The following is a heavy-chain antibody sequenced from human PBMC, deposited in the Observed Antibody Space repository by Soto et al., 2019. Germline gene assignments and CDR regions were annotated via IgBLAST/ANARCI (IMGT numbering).Heavy chain of an antibody. V-gene: IGHV3-48*03. CDR3: ATAGLTGTA. J-gene: IGHJ6*02. Sequence: QLVESGGGSVQPGRSLRLSCAPSGFTFSSYEMNWVRQAPGKGLEWVSYISVSGTMRFYADAVKGRFTISRDNTKKILYRQMNSLRAEDTALYYCATAGLTGTAWGQGTTVTVSS. D-gene: IGHD3-9*01. CDR2: ISVSGTMR. CDR1: GFTFSSYE.